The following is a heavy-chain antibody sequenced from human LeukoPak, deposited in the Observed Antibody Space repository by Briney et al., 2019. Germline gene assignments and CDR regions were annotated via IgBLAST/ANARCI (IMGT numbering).Heavy chain of an antibody. J-gene: IGHJ3*02. CDR3: ASTILRDSSGDGAFDI. D-gene: IGHD3-22*01. CDR1: GGSISSYY. CDR2: IYYSGST. Sequence: SETLSLTCTVSGGSISSYYWSWVRQPPGKGLEWIGYIYYSGSTNYNPSLKSRVTISVDTSKNQFSLKLSSVTAADTAVYYCASTILRDSSGDGAFDIWGQGTMVTVPS. V-gene: IGHV4-59*01.